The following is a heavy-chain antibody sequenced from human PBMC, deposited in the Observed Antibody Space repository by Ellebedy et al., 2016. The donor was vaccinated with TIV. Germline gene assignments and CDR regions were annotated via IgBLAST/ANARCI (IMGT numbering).Heavy chain of an antibody. Sequence: PGGSLRLSCAASGFTFGRAWMNWVRQTPGKGLEWVSLIYSGGTTYYADSVQGRFTISRDISKNTLFLQMNSLRDDDTAVYYCARGVGFCSGASCYALGYWGQGTLVTVSS. V-gene: IGHV3-66*01. CDR2: IYSGGTT. CDR1: GFTFGRAW. D-gene: IGHD2-15*01. J-gene: IGHJ4*02. CDR3: ARGVGFCSGASCYALGY.